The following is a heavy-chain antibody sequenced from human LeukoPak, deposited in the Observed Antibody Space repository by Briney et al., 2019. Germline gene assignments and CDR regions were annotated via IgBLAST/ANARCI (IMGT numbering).Heavy chain of an antibody. J-gene: IGHJ6*03. Sequence: ASVKVSCKASGGTFSSYAISWVRRAPGQGLEWVGRINPYSGVTNYAQKFQGRVTMTRDTSISTAYMDLSRLRSDDTAVYYCAKDGANKVRGVHYFYMDVWGKGTTVTVSS. D-gene: IGHD3-10*01. CDR1: GGTFSSYA. CDR3: AKDGANKVRGVHYFYMDV. CDR2: INPYSGVT. V-gene: IGHV1-2*06.